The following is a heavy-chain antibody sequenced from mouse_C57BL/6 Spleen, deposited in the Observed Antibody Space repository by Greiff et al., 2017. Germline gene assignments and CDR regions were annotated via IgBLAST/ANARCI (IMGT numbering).Heavy chain of an antibody. CDR3: ARSDTTVVASDY. J-gene: IGHJ2*01. Sequence: VHVKQSVAELVRPGASVKLSCTASGFNIKNTYMHWVKQRPEQGLEWIGRIDPANGNTKYAPKFQGKDTITADTSSNTAYLQLSSLTSEDTAIYYCARSDTTVVASDYWGQGTTLTVSS. CDR2: IDPANGNT. CDR1: GFNIKNTY. D-gene: IGHD1-1*01. V-gene: IGHV14-3*01.